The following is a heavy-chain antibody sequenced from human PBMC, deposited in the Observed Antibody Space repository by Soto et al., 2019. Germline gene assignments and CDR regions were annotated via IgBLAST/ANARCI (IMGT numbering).Heavy chain of an antibody. CDR2: IYHGGTT. V-gene: IGHV4-38-2*02. CDR3: ARVHVMVVAGSTFDY. J-gene: IGHJ4*01. Sequence: SETLSLTCTVSGYPISSGSYWAWIRQPPGKGPEWIASIYHGGTTFYNPSLKSRITISVDTSNNQFSLKLTSVTAADTAVYYCARVHVMVVAGSTFDYWGHGTRVTVSS. CDR1: GYPISSGSY. D-gene: IGHD6-19*01.